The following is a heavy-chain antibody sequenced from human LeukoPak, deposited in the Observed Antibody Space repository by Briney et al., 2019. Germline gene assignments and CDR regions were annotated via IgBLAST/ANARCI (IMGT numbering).Heavy chain of an antibody. CDR3: ARYSYGLGY. V-gene: IGHV3-7*01. J-gene: IGHJ4*02. D-gene: IGHD5-18*01. CDR1: GFTFSSYC. Sequence: GGSLRLSCAASGFTFSSYCMSWVRQAPGKGLEWVANIKQDGSEKYYVDSVKGRFTISRDNAKNSLYLQMNSLRAEDTAVYYCARYSYGLGYWGQGTLVTVSS. CDR2: IKQDGSEK.